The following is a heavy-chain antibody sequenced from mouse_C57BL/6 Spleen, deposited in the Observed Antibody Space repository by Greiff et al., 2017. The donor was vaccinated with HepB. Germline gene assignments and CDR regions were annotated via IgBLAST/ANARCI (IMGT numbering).Heavy chain of an antibody. Sequence: EVQLQESGGGLVKPGGSLKLSCAASGFTFSSYAMSWVRQTPEKRLEWVATISDGGSYTYYPDNVKGRFTISRDNAKNNLYLQMSHLKSEDTAMYYCARGNDGYYHHAMDYWGQGTSVTVSS. CDR3: ARGNDGYYHHAMDY. D-gene: IGHD2-3*01. V-gene: IGHV5-4*01. CDR1: GFTFSSYA. CDR2: ISDGGSYT. J-gene: IGHJ4*01.